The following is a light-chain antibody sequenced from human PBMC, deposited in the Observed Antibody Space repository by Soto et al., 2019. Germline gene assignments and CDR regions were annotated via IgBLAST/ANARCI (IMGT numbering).Light chain of an antibody. CDR2: EDN. J-gene: IGLJ2*01. Sequence: NFMLTQPHSVSESPGKTVTISCTRSSGSIASNYVQWYQQRPGSAPTTVIYEDNQRPSGVPDRFSGSKSGTSATLGISGLQTGDEADYYCGTWDSSLSAGVFGGGTKLTVL. V-gene: IGLV6-57*04. CDR1: SGSIASNY. CDR3: GTWDSSLSAGV.